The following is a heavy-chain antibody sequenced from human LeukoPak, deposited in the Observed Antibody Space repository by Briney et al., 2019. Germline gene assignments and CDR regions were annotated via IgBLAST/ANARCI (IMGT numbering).Heavy chain of an antibody. Sequence: PGGSLRLSCAASAFPFSTYVMSWVRQAPGGGLEWISSISGDGARTYYTNSVKGRLTISRDNPKNTLFLQVNGLRVEDTAVYYCAKGGLTTPLHYWGQGTLVTVSS. CDR2: ISGDGART. D-gene: IGHD1-14*01. V-gene: IGHV3-23*01. J-gene: IGHJ4*02. CDR1: AFPFSTYV. CDR3: AKGGLTTPLHY.